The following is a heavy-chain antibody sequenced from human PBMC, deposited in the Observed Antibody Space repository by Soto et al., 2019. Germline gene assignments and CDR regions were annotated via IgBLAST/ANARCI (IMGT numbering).Heavy chain of an antibody. CDR3: ARDRCSGGGCYYGAFDI. CDR2: IIPISGTE. J-gene: IGHJ3*02. V-gene: IGHV1-69*01. CDR1: GGTFSSYA. D-gene: IGHD2-15*01. Sequence: QVQLVQSGAEVKKPGSSVNVSCKASGGTFSSYAISWVRQAPGQGLEWMGGIIPISGTENYEPKVQGRVTITADDSTRPADMELSCLRSEDAAVYYCARDRCSGGGCYYGAFDIWGQGTMVAVSS.